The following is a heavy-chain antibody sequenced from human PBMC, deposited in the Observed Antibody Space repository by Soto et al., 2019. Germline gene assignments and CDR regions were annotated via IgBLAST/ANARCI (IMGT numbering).Heavy chain of an antibody. CDR1: GGSISSGGYY. D-gene: IGHD1-7*01. CDR2: IYYSGST. V-gene: IGHV4-31*03. Sequence: SETLSLTCTVSGGSISSGGYYWSWIRQHPGKGLEWIGYIYYSGSTYYNPSLKSRVTISVDTSKNQCSLKLSSVTAADTAVYYCARGRRNSKIYYYYYGMDVWGQGTTVTVSS. J-gene: IGHJ6*02. CDR3: ARGRRNSKIYYYYYGMDV.